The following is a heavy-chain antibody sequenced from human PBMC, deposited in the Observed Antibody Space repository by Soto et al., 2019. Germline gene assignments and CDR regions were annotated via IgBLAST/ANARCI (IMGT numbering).Heavy chain of an antibody. CDR2: IYYSGST. Sequence: QLQLQESGPGLVKPSETLSLTCTVSGGSISSSSYYWGWIRQPPGKGLEWIGSIYYSGSTYYNPSLKSRVTISVDTSKNQFSLKLSSVTAADTAVYYCARRGDSSGYYYVGVPVGEGMDVWGQGTTVTVSS. D-gene: IGHD3-22*01. V-gene: IGHV4-39*01. J-gene: IGHJ6*02. CDR1: GGSISSSSYY. CDR3: ARRGDSSGYYYVGVPVGEGMDV.